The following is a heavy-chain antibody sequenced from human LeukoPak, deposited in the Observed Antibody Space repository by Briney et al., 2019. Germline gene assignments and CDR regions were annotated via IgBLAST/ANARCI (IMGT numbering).Heavy chain of an antibody. Sequence: PSETLSLTCTVSGGSISSGGYYWSWIRQHPGKGLEWFGYIYYSGSTYYNPSLKSRVTISVDTSKNQFSLKLSSVTAADTAVYYCARDRGYYDSSGRPDYAFDIWGQGTMVTVSS. CDR2: IYYSGST. D-gene: IGHD3-22*01. CDR1: GGSISSGGYY. V-gene: IGHV4-31*03. CDR3: ARDRGYYDSSGRPDYAFDI. J-gene: IGHJ3*02.